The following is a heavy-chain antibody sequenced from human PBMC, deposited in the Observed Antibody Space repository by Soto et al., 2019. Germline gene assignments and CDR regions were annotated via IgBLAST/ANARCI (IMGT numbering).Heavy chain of an antibody. J-gene: IGHJ4*02. CDR3: TRVGSNYAFDY. CDR1: GFTFGDYA. Sequence: LRLSFTASGFTFGDYAMSWFRQAPGKGLEWVGFIRSKAYGGTTEYAASVKGRFTISRDDSKSIAYLQMNSLKTEDTAVYYCTRVGSNYAFDYWGQGTLVTVSS. D-gene: IGHD4-4*01. CDR2: IRSKAYGGTT. V-gene: IGHV3-49*03.